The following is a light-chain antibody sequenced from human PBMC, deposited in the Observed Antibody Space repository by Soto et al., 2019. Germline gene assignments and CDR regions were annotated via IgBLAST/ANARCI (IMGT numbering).Light chain of an antibody. CDR2: AAS. CDR3: QQINDYPLT. Sequence: DIQLTQSPSFLSASVGDRITITCRASQDIRANLAWYQQKPGKAPKVLISAASSLQGGVPSRFSGSGSGTEFTLTISCLQPEDFATYYCQQINDYPLTFGGGTKVEIK. J-gene: IGKJ4*01. V-gene: IGKV1-9*01. CDR1: QDIRAN.